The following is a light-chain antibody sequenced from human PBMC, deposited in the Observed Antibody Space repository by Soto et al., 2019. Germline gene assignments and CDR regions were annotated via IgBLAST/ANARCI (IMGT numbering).Light chain of an antibody. CDR2: GAS. Sequence: EVVLTQSPGTLSLSPGERATLSCRASRSVRSRSLAWYQQKPGQAPRLLIYGASTRATAIPDRFTGSAAGTDFILTISRLEPEDFAVYYCQLYGSSATMTFGQGTRLEIK. J-gene: IGKJ5*01. CDR1: RSVRSRS. CDR3: QLYGSSATMT. V-gene: IGKV3-20*01.